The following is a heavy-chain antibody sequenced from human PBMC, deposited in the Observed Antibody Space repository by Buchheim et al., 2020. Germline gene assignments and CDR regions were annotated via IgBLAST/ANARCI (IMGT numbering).Heavy chain of an antibody. CDR3: ARETTMVRGVNRLASPDY. CDR1: GFTFSSHG. D-gene: IGHD3-10*01. Sequence: QVQLVESGGGVVQPGRSLRLSCAASGFTFSSHGMHWVRQAPGKGLEWVAVIWYDGSNKYYADSVKGRFTISRDNSKNTLYLQMNSLRAEDTAVYYCARETTMVRGVNRLASPDYWGQGTL. V-gene: IGHV3-33*01. J-gene: IGHJ4*02. CDR2: IWYDGSNK.